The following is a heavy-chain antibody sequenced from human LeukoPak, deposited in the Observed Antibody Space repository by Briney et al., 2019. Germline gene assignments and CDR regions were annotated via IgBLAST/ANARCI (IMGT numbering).Heavy chain of an antibody. D-gene: IGHD4-17*01. V-gene: IGHV3-23*01. CDR1: GFTFSSYA. Sequence: GGSLRLSCAASGFTFSSYAMSWVRQAPGKGLEWVSGISGSGGSTYYADSVKDRFTISRDNSKNTLYLQMSSLRAEDTAVYYCAKLRGEYYYYGMDVWGQGTTVTVSS. CDR3: AKLRGEYYYYGMDV. J-gene: IGHJ6*02. CDR2: ISGSGGST.